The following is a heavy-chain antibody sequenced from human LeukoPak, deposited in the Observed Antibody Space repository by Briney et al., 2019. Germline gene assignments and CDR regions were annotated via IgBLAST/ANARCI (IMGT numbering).Heavy chain of an antibody. V-gene: IGHV3-21*01. D-gene: IGHD3-9*01. CDR1: GFTFRRYD. J-gene: IGHJ4*02. CDR2: ISSSMTSI. CDR3: ARVYDVLTGGFDH. Sequence: GGSLRLSCASSGFTFRRYDMNWVRQAPGKGLEWVSFISSSMTSIHYADSVQGRFTISRDNARNILYLQMNSLRAEDTAVYYCARVYDVLTGGFDHWGQGALVTVSS.